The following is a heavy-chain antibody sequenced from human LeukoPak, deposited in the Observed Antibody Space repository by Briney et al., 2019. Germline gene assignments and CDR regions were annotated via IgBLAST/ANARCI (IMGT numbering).Heavy chain of an antibody. CDR3: ATGSRRTYCSSTSCSVNWFDP. D-gene: IGHD2-2*01. CDR1: GDSVSSNSAA. J-gene: IGHJ5*02. CDR2: TYYRSKWYN. Sequence: SQTLSLTCAISGDSVSSNSAAWNWIRQSPSRGLEWLGRTYYRSKWYNDYAVSVKSRITINPDTSKNQFSLKLSSVTAADTAVYYCATGSRRTYCSSTSCSVNWFDPWGQGTLVTVSS. V-gene: IGHV6-1*01.